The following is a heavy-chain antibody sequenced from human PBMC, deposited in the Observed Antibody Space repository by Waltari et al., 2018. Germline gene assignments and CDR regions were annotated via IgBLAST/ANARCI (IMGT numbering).Heavy chain of an antibody. CDR1: GGSISSGGYY. Sequence: QVQLQESGPGLVKPSQTLSLTCTVSGGSISSGGYYWSWIRQHPGKGLEWIGYIYYSGSTYYNPSLKSRVTISVDTSKNQFSLKLSSVTAADTAVYYCARGSDFWSGYYTNYMDVWGKGTTVTVSS. CDR2: IYYSGST. J-gene: IGHJ6*03. D-gene: IGHD3-3*01. CDR3: ARGSDFWSGYYTNYMDV. V-gene: IGHV4-31*03.